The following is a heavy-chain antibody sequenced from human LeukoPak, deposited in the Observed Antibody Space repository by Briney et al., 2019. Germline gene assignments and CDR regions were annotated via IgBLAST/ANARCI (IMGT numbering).Heavy chain of an antibody. V-gene: IGHV4-39*01. CDR2: IYYAGSP. D-gene: IGHD3-10*01. CDR3: AIDYYGSGFED. J-gene: IGHJ4*02. Sequence: PSETLSLTCTVSGGSISSNTYYWGWIRQPPGKGLEWIGSIYYAGSPYYNPSLKSRVTISVDTSKNQFSLKLSSVTAADTAVYYCAIDYYGSGFEDWGQGTLVTVSS. CDR1: GGSISSNTYY.